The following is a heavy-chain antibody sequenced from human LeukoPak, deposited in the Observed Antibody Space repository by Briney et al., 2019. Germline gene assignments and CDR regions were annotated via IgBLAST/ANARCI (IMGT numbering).Heavy chain of an antibody. D-gene: IGHD6-13*01. Sequence: GESLQISCEGSGYKFTRFWVGWVRQRPGKGLECLGSIYPDDSDTRYSPSSQGQVTISVDKSINTAFLQWSSLKASDTAIYYCARLSTAAAGTDFDYWGQGTLVTVSS. CDR2: IYPDDSDT. CDR1: GYKFTRFW. J-gene: IGHJ4*02. CDR3: ARLSTAAAGTDFDY. V-gene: IGHV5-51*01.